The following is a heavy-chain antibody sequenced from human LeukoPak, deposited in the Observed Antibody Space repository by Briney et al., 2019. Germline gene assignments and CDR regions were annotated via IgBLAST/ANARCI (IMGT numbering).Heavy chain of an antibody. V-gene: IGHV3-74*01. CDR2: IDRDGSRI. D-gene: IGHD4-23*01. J-gene: IGHJ4*02. Sequence: GGSLRLSCTTSGFTFSNYAMSWVRQAPGKGLEWVSRIDRDGSRINYADSVKGRFTISRDNGKNTLFLQMNSPRAEDAAVYYCVRGNDYGGPHYWGQGTLVTVSS. CDR1: GFTFSNYA. CDR3: VRGNDYGGPHY.